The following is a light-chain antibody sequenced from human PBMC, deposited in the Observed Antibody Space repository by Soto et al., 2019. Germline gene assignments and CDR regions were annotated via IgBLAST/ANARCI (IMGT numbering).Light chain of an antibody. CDR3: QQRSNWPPWT. V-gene: IGKV3-11*01. CDR1: RSVNNSY. Sequence: EIVLTQSPGTLSLSPGERATLSCRASRSVNNSYLACYQQKPGQAPRLLIYDASNRATGIPARFSGSGSGTDFTLTISSLEPEDFAVYYCQQRSNWPPWTFGQGTKVDIK. CDR2: DAS. J-gene: IGKJ1*01.